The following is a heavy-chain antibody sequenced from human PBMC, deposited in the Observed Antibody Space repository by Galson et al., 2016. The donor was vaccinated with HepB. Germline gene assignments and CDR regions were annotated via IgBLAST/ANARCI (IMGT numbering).Heavy chain of an antibody. Sequence: SVKVSCKASGGTFSTYTISWVRQAPGQGLEWMGRIIPIVDITNYAQKFQGRVTITADKSTSTVYMELSSLRAEDTAWNYCAREGGSTESYYYDSSGYYWFDPWGQGTLVTVSS. CDR3: AREGGSTESYYYDSSGYYWFDP. CDR2: IIPIVDIT. V-gene: IGHV1-69*04. CDR1: GGTFSTYT. D-gene: IGHD3-22*01. J-gene: IGHJ5*02.